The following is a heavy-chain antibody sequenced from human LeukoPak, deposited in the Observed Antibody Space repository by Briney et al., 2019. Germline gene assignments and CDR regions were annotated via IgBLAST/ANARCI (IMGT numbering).Heavy chain of an antibody. J-gene: IGHJ6*02. CDR3: AREYGDYADYYYYYGMDV. D-gene: IGHD4-17*01. CDR2: ISSSSSYI. Sequence: GRSLRLSCAASGFTFSSYSMNWVRQAPGKGLEWVSSISSSSSYIYYADSVKGRFTISRDNAKNSLYLQMNSLRAEDTAVYYCAREYGDYADYYYYYGMDVWGQGTTVTVSS. CDR1: GFTFSSYS. V-gene: IGHV3-21*01.